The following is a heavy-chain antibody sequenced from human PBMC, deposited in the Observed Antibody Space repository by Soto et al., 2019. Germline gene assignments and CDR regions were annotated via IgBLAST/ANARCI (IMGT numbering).Heavy chain of an antibody. V-gene: IGHV3-30-3*01. D-gene: IGHD3-3*01. CDR3: ARAYYDFWSGYFTAGYYYYGMDV. CDR2: ISYDGSNK. Sequence: PGGSLRLSCAASGFTFSSYAMHWVRQAPGKGLEWVAVISYDGSNKYYADSVKGRFTISRDNSKNTLYLQMNSLRAEDTAVYYCARAYYDFWSGYFTAGYYYYGMDVWGQGTTVTLSS. J-gene: IGHJ6*02. CDR1: GFTFSSYA.